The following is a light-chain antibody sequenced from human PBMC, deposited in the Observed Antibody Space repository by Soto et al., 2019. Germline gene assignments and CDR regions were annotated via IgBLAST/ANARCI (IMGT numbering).Light chain of an antibody. CDR2: GAS. V-gene: IGKV1-33*01. Sequence: DIQMTQSPSSLSASVGDRVTFTCQASQDISNYLNWYQQKPGKVPKLLIYGASNLETGVPSRFSGSGSGTDFTFTISSLQPEDIATYYCQHFDNFPRAITFGQGTRLEI. J-gene: IGKJ5*01. CDR3: QHFDNFPRAIT. CDR1: QDISNY.